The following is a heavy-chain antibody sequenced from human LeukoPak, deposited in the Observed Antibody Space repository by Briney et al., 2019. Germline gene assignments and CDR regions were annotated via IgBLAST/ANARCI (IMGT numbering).Heavy chain of an antibody. CDR1: GFTFSSYA. J-gene: IGHJ4*02. V-gene: IGHV3-23*01. CDR2: ISGRGDYT. CDR3: AKTYGSGGYFAFDY. D-gene: IGHD3-10*01. Sequence: PGGSLRLSCAASGFTFSSYAMNWVRQAPGKGLEWVSTISGRGDYTYYADSVKGRFTISRDNSKNTLYLQMNSLRAEDTAVYYCAKTYGSGGYFAFDYWGQGTLVTVSS.